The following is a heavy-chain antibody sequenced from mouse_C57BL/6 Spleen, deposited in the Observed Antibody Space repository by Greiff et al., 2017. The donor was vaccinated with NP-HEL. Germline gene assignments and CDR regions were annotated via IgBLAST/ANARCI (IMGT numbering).Heavy chain of an antibody. V-gene: IGHV3-1*01. Sequence: EVKVVESGPGMVKPSQSLSLTCTVTGYSITSGYDWHWIRHFPGNNLEWMGYISYSGSTNYNPSLKSRISITHDTSKNHFFLKLNSVTTEDTATYYCARGPLGYAMDYWGQGTSVTVSS. J-gene: IGHJ4*01. CDR2: ISYSGST. CDR3: ARGPLGYAMDY. CDR1: GYSITSGYD. D-gene: IGHD4-1*01.